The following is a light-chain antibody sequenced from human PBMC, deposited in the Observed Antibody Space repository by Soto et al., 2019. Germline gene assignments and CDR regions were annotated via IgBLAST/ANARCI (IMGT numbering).Light chain of an antibody. V-gene: IGKV3-20*01. Sequence: IVFTQSLCTLSLSPGDRGTLSCRASHSMSNSTVAWYQHKPGQAPSLLINGASNRATGIPDRFSGSGSGTDFILTINRLEHEDFAEYYCQQYGSSGTFGQGTNVDI. CDR2: GAS. J-gene: IGKJ1*01. CDR1: HSMSNST. CDR3: QQYGSSGT.